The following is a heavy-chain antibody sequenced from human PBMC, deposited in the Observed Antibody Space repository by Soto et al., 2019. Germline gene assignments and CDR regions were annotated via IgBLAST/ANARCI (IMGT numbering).Heavy chain of an antibody. Sequence: QVQLQESGPGLVKPSETLSLTCTVSGGSVSSGSYYWSWIRQPPGKGLEWIGYIYYSGSTNYNPSLKIRVTISVDTSKNQFSLKLSSVTAADTAVYYCARGEKGYKRRPFDYWGQGTLVTVSS. J-gene: IGHJ4*02. CDR1: GGSVSSGSYY. CDR2: IYYSGST. V-gene: IGHV4-61*01. CDR3: ARGEKGYKRRPFDY. D-gene: IGHD5-12*01.